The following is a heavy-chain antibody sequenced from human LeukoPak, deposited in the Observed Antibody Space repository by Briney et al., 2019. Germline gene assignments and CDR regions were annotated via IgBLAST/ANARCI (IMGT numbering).Heavy chain of an antibody. CDR2: IYYSGST. D-gene: IGHD5-18*01. Sequence: SETLSLTCTVSGGSISSGGYYWSWIRQHPGKGLEWIGYIYYSGSTYYNPSLKSRVTISVDTSKNQFSLKLSSVTAADTAVYYCAREARYSYGSRVDYWGQGTLVTVSS. V-gene: IGHV4-31*03. CDR3: AREARYSYGSRVDY. J-gene: IGHJ4*02. CDR1: GGSISSGGYY.